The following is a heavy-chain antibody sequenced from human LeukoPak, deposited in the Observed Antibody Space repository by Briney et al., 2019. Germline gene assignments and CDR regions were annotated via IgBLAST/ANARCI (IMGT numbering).Heavy chain of an antibody. CDR1: GYTFTSYD. D-gene: IGHD5-18*01. Sequence: ASVKVSCKASGYTFTSYDINWVRQATGQGLEWMGWMNPNSGNTGYAQKFQGRVTITRNTSISTAYMELSSLRSEDTAVYYCATQIDSYGYVGGYWGQGTLITVSS. V-gene: IGHV1-8*03. CDR2: MNPNSGNT. J-gene: IGHJ4*02. CDR3: ATQIDSYGYVGGY.